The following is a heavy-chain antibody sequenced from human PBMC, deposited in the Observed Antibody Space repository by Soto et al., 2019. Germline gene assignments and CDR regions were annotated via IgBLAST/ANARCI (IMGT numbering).Heavy chain of an antibody. CDR1: GFSFRNHA. Sequence: QVQLVESGGGVVQPGGSLRLSCAASGFSFRNHAMHWVRQSPGKGLECLAVIAYDGSNAFYRDSVKGRFTVSRDNSKKTLYWYMNSLRSEDTGVYYSPRGDRDELLAVVGARPCEYGTDNWGQGTTVIVPS. CDR3: PRGDRDELLAVVGARPCEYGTDN. J-gene: IGHJ6*02. D-gene: IGHD2-15*01. V-gene: IGHV3-30-3*01. CDR2: IAYDGSNA.